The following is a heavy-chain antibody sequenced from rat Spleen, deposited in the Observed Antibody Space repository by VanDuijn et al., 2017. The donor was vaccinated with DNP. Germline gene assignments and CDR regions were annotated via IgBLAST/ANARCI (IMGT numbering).Heavy chain of an antibody. D-gene: IGHD1-5*01. V-gene: IGHV5S10*01. J-gene: IGHJ2*01. Sequence: EVQLVESGGGLVQPGRSLKLSCASSGFTFSDYNMAWVRQAPKKGLEWVATITYDGSRTYYRDSVKGRFTISRHNAKSTLYLQMDSLRSEDTATYYCTTAYRYNYFDYWGQGVMVTVSS. CDR3: TTAYRYNYFDY. CDR1: GFTFSDYN. CDR2: ITYDGSRT.